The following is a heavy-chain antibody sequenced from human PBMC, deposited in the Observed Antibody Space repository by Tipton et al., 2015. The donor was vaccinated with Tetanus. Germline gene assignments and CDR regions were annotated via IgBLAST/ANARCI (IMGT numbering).Heavy chain of an antibody. CDR1: GASISSGGYY. CDR3: ARDQARGARGWNYFDY. V-gene: IGHV4-31*03. Sequence: GLVKPSQTLSLTCTVSGASISSGGYYWTWIRQRPGKGLEWIGDIYSFGSTYYSPSLKSRVPISIDTSKNQYSLQLNSVTAADTAVYYCARDQARGARGWNYFDYWGQGALVTVSS. J-gene: IGHJ4*02. D-gene: IGHD1-26*01. CDR2: IYSFGST.